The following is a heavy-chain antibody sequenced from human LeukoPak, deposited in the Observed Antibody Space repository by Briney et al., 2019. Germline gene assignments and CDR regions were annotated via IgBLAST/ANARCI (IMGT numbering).Heavy chain of an antibody. J-gene: IGHJ6*03. V-gene: IGHV3-48*01. CDR3: ARYGDSYSSSSDYYYYYMDV. CDR1: GFTFSSYE. Sequence: GGSLRLSCAASGFTFSSYEMNWVRQAPGKGLEWVSYISSSGSTIYYADSVKGRFTISRDNSKNTLYLQMNSLRAEDTAVYYCARYGDSYSSSSDYYYYYMDVWGKGTTVTVSS. D-gene: IGHD6-6*01. CDR2: ISSSGSTI.